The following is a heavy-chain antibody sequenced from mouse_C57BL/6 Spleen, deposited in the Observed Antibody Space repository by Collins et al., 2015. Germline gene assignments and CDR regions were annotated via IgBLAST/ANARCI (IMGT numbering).Heavy chain of an antibody. J-gene: IGHJ1*01. Sequence: QIQLVQSGPELKKPGETVRISCKASGYTFTTAGMQWVQKMPGKGLKWIGWINTHSGVPKYAEDFKGRFAFSLETSASTAYLQISNLKNEDTATYFCARYGSSWYFDVWGAGTTVTVSS. CDR1: GYTFTTAG. D-gene: IGHD1-1*01. CDR3: ARYGSSWYFDV. CDR2: INTHSGVP. V-gene: IGHV9-4*02.